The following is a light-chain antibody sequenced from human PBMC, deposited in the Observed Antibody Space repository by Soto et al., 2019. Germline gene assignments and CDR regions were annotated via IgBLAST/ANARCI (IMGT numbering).Light chain of an antibody. J-gene: IGLJ2*01. Sequence: QAVVTQEPSLTVSPGGTVTLTCASSTGAVTSGYYPNWFQQKPGQAPSALIYSTSNKHSRTPARFSGSLLGGKAALTLSGVQPEDEAEYYCLLYYGGAKAFGGGTKLTVL. CDR3: LLYYGGAKA. CDR2: STS. V-gene: IGLV7-43*01. CDR1: TGAVTSGYY.